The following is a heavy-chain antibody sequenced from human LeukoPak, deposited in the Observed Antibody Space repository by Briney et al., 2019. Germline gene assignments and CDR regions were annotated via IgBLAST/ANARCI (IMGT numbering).Heavy chain of an antibody. V-gene: IGHV3-66*02. Sequence: PGGSLRLSCAASGFTVSSNYMSWVRQAPGKGLEWVSVIYSGGSTYYADSVKGRFTISRDNSKNTLYLQMNSLRAEDTAVYYCARGDYYDSSGYYPFDYWGQGTLATVSS. CDR3: ARGDYYDSSGYYPFDY. J-gene: IGHJ4*02. CDR1: GFTVSSNY. CDR2: IYSGGST. D-gene: IGHD3-22*01.